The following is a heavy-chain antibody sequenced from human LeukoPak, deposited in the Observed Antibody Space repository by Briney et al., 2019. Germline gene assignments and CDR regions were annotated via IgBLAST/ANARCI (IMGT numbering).Heavy chain of an antibody. CDR1: GGTFSSYA. D-gene: IGHD3-9*01. J-gene: IGHJ4*02. V-gene: IGHV1-69*13. CDR2: IIPIFGTA. Sequence: ASVKVSCKASGGTFSSYAISWVRQAPGQGLEWMGGIIPIFGTANYAQKFQGRVTITADESTSTAYMELSSLRSEDTAVYYCARDPGYYDILTGYPDYWGQGTLVTVSS. CDR3: ARDPGYYDILTGYPDY.